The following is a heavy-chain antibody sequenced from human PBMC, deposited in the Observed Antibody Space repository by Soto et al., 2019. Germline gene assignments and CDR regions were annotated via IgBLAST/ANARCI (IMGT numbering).Heavy chain of an antibody. V-gene: IGHV3-30*04. CDR3: AGGDNYYALGV. CDR1: ASTFSKYI. CDR2: ISYDGSNS. D-gene: IGHD2-15*01. J-gene: IGHJ6*02. Sequence: QLQLVESGGGVVQPGRSLRLSCAASASTFSKYIMHWVRQAPGKGLEWVAFISYDGSNSNYADFVEGRFTISRDNPKNMLYLQLSSLRPDDTAVYYCAGGDNYYALGVWGQGTTVTVSS.